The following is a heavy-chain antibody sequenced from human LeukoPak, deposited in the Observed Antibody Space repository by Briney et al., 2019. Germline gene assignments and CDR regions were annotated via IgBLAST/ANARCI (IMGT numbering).Heavy chain of an antibody. Sequence: GGSLRLSCAASGFTFSSYGMSWVRQAPGKGLEWVSAISGSGGSTYYADSVKGRFTISRDNSKNTLYLQMNSLRAEDTAVYYCAKAMYYYGSGKGAFDIWGQGTMVTVSS. V-gene: IGHV3-23*01. CDR2: ISGSGGST. J-gene: IGHJ3*02. CDR3: AKAMYYYGSGKGAFDI. CDR1: GFTFSSYG. D-gene: IGHD3-10*01.